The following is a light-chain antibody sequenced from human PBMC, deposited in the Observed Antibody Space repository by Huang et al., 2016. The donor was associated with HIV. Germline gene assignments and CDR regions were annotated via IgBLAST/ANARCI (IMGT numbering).Light chain of an antibody. V-gene: IGKV1-39*01. J-gene: IGKJ4*01. Sequence: DIQMTQSPSSLSASVGDRVTISCRASQSISTYLNWYQQKPGKAPKLLIFSSSTLETGVPARFSGGGSGTDFTLTINTLRPDDFAVYYCQQSFNTPLTFGGGTNVEIK. CDR2: SSS. CDR3: QQSFNTPLT. CDR1: QSISTY.